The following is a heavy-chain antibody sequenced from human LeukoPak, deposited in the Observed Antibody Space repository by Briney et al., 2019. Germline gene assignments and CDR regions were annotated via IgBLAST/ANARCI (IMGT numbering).Heavy chain of an antibody. Sequence: PGGSLRLSCEASGFTFSSYEMNWVRQAPGKGLEWVSYISSSGSTTYYADSVKGRFTISRDNAKNSLYLQMNSLRAEDTAVYYCARDRVIQLWSYLDYWGQGTLVTVSS. CDR1: GFTFSSYE. V-gene: IGHV3-48*03. CDR3: ARDRVIQLWSYLDY. J-gene: IGHJ4*02. D-gene: IGHD5-18*01. CDR2: ISSSGSTT.